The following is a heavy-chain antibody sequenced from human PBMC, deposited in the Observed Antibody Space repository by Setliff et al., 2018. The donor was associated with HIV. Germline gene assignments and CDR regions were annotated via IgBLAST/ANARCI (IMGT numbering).Heavy chain of an antibody. CDR3: MRGRSITIFGVAYFDF. J-gene: IGHJ4*02. V-gene: IGHV4-38-2*01. CDR1: GCSISTAYY. CDR2: VYHSGTT. Sequence: SETLSLTCAVSGCSISTAYYWGWIRQPPGKGLEWIGSVYHSGTTYYNPSLKSRVTISVGMSNNQFSLKVTSVTAADTAVYYCMRGRSITIFGVAYFDFWGQGTQVTVSS. D-gene: IGHD3-3*01.